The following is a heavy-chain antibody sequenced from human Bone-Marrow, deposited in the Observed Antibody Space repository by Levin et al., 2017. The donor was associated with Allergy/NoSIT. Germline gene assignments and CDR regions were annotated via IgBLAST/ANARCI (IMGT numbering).Heavy chain of an antibody. V-gene: IGHV1-69*13. CDR3: ARDQGGCTGRVCYTHRRWFDP. CDR1: GGTFSSYA. J-gene: IGHJ5*02. CDR2: ILPIFGTA. Sequence: PGASVKVSCKASGGTFSSYAFSWVRQAPGQGLDWMGGILPIFGTANYAQKFQGRVTITADESTSTAYMELSSLRSEVTGVYYFARDQGGCTGRVCYTHRRWFDPWGQGTLVTVSS. D-gene: IGHD2-8*02.